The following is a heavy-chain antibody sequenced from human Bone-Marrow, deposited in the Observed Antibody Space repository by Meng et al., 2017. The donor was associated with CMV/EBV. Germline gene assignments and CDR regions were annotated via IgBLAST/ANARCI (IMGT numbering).Heavy chain of an antibody. CDR3: AREPAFCGGDCYWFDP. D-gene: IGHD2-21*01. Sequence: SVKVSCKASGGTFSSYTISWVRQAPGQGLEWMGRIIPILGIANYAQKFQGRVTITADKSTSTAYMELSSLRSEDTAVYYCAREPAFCGGDCYWFDPWGQGTLVTVSS. CDR2: IIPILGIA. CDR1: GGTFSSYT. V-gene: IGHV1-69*04. J-gene: IGHJ5*02.